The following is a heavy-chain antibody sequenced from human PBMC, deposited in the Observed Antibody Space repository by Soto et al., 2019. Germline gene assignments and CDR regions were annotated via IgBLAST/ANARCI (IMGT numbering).Heavy chain of an antibody. CDR3: AITYYDFDV. CDR1: GFSFRSYD. J-gene: IGHJ6*04. V-gene: IGHV3-64*01. CDR2: VSRNGINT. D-gene: IGHD3-3*01. Sequence: EEQLVQSGGGLVQPGGSLRLSCAASGFSFRSYDLFWVRQAPGKGLEYVSAVSRNGINTYYANSVKGRFTISRDNSKNIMYLQMGTLRAEYMAVYYCAITYYDFDVWGKGTTVIVSS.